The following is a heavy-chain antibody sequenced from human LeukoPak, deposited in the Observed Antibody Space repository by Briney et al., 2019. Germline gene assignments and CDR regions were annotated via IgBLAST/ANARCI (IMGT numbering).Heavy chain of an antibody. V-gene: IGHV1-2*02. CDR1: GSTLSKIS. CDR2: INPNSGGT. D-gene: IGHD3-22*01. CDR3: ARGGLRYYYDSTGWNY. J-gene: IGHJ4*02. Sequence: ASVRVSCKVSGSTLSKISIDWVRQAPGKGPEWMGWINPNSGGTNYAQKFQGRVTMTRDTSISTAYMELSRLRSDDTAVYYCARGGLRYYYDSTGWNYWGQGTLVTVSS.